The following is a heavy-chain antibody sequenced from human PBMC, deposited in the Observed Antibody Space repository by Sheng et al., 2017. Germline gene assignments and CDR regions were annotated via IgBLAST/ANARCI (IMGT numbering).Heavy chain of an antibody. CDR1: GFTFSSYA. V-gene: IGHV3-30*04. CDR2: ISYDGSNK. J-gene: IGHJ4*01. Sequence: QVQLVESGGGVVQPGRSLRLSCAASGFTFSSYAMHWVRQAPGKGLEWVAVISYDGSNKYYADSVKGRFTISRDNSKNTLYLQMNSLRAEDTAVYYCARGRFSGSAPNDYWG. D-gene: IGHD1-26*01. CDR3: ARGRFSGSAPNDY.